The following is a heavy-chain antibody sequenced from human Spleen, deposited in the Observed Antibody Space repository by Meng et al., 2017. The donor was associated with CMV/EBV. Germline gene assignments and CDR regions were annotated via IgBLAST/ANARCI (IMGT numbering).Heavy chain of an antibody. J-gene: IGHJ4*02. D-gene: IGHD6-13*01. V-gene: IGHV4-31*02. CDR1: GASISTGGYY. CDR3: ARDAAGGRFEY. Sequence: TVSGASISTGGYYWSWVRQRPGKGLEWIGYVYFTGTTRTFYSPSLKSRLTLSLDTSDNQFSLNLTSVTAADTAVYYCARDAAGGRFEYWGQGALVTVSS. CDR2: VYFTGTTRT.